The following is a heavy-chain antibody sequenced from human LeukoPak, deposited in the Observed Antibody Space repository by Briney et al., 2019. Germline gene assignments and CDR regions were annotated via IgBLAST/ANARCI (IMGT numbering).Heavy chain of an antibody. CDR3: ARPLYSGSYIPVDY. V-gene: IGHV3-23*01. CDR2: INGSGGST. CDR1: GFTFSSYA. Sequence: GGSLRLSCAASGFTFSSYAMSWVRQAPGKGLEWVSDINGSGGSTYYADSVKGRFTISRDNLKNTLYLQMNSLRAEDTAVYYCARPLYSGSYIPVDYWGQGTLVTVSS. J-gene: IGHJ4*02. D-gene: IGHD1-26*01.